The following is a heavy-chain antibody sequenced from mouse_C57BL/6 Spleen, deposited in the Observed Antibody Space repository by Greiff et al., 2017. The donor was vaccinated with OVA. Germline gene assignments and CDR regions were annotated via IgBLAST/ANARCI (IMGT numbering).Heavy chain of an antibody. CDR2: ILPGSGST. Sequence: VQLQQSGAELMKPGASVKLSCKATGYTFTGYCIQWVKQRPGQGLEWIGEILPGSGSTNYNEKFKGKATLTADKSSNTAYMELSSLTTEDSAVDYCAALIVTVVASFDYWGQGTTLTVSS. CDR1: GYTFTGYC. V-gene: IGHV1-9*01. D-gene: IGHD1-1*01. J-gene: IGHJ2*01. CDR3: AALIVTVVASFDY.